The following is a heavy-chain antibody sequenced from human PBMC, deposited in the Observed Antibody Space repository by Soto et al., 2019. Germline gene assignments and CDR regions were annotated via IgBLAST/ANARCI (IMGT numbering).Heavy chain of an antibody. CDR3: ARVVPTRYSGSYYDY. CDR1: GFTFSSYS. Sequence: GGSLRLSCAASGFTFSSYSMNWVRQAPGKGLEWVSSISSSSSYIYYADSVKGRFTISRDNAKNSLYLQMNSLRAEDTAVYYCARVVPTRYSGSYYDYWGQGTLVTVSS. J-gene: IGHJ4*02. CDR2: ISSSSSYI. V-gene: IGHV3-21*01. D-gene: IGHD1-26*01.